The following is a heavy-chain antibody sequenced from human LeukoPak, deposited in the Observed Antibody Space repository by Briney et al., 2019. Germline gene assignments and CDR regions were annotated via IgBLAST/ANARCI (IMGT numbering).Heavy chain of an antibody. CDR1: GFTFSSYN. J-gene: IGHJ3*02. Sequence: GGSLRLSCAASGFTFSSYNMNWVRQAPGKGLGWVSYISSRSNYIYLADSLKGRFTISRDNTKNSLYLQMNSLRAEDTAMYYCARDRAVYSDSRGYYPDAFDIWGQGTMVTVSS. CDR3: ARDRAVYSDSRGYYPDAFDI. CDR2: ISSRSNYI. V-gene: IGHV3-21*01. D-gene: IGHD3-22*01.